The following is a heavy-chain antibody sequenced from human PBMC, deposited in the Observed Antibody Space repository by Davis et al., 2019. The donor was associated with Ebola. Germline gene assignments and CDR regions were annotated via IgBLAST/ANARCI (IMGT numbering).Heavy chain of an antibody. CDR2: IIPIFGTA. CDR1: RGTFSSYA. D-gene: IGHD4-17*01. J-gene: IGHJ4*02. V-gene: IGHV1-69*13. Sequence: SVKVSCKASRGTFSSYAISWVRQAPGQGLEWMGGIIPIFGTANYAQKFQGRVTITADESTSTAYMELSSLRSEDTAVYYCARDIPGYGDYGYYFDYWGQGTLVTVSS. CDR3: ARDIPGYGDYGYYFDY.